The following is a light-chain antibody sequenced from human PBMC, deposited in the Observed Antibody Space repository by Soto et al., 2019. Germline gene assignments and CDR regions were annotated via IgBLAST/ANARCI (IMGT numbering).Light chain of an antibody. CDR3: CSYAGIYTLL. V-gene: IGLV2-11*01. J-gene: IGLJ2*01. Sequence: QSVLTQPRSVSGSPGQSVTISCTGTSSDVGGYNYVSWYQQHPGKAPKLMIYDVSKRPSGVPDRFSGSKSGNTASVAISGLQAEDEADYYCCSYAGIYTLLFGGGTKLTVL. CDR1: SSDVGGYNY. CDR2: DVS.